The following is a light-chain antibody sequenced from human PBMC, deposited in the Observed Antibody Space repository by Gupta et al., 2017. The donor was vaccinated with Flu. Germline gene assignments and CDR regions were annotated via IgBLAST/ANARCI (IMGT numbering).Light chain of an antibody. CDR1: QSVSSN. V-gene: IGKV3-15*01. CDR2: GAS. J-gene: IGKJ3*01. Sequence: SPGERATLSCRASQSVSSNLAWYQQKPGQAPRLLIYGASTRATGIPARFSGSGSGTEFTLTISSLQSEDFAVYYCQQDNNWPFTFGHGTKVDIK. CDR3: QQDNNWPFT.